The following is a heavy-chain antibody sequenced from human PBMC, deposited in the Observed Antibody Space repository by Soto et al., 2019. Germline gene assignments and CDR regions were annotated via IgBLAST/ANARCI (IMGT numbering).Heavy chain of an antibody. Sequence: QVQLQQWGAGLLKPSETLSLTCAVYGGSFSGYYWSWIRQPPGKGLEWIGEINHSGSTNYNPSLKSRVTISVDTSKNQFSLKLSSVTAADTAVYYCARGLRWLQPFDYWGQGTLVTVSS. CDR1: GGSFSGYY. J-gene: IGHJ4*02. D-gene: IGHD5-12*01. V-gene: IGHV4-34*01. CDR2: INHSGST. CDR3: ARGLRWLQPFDY.